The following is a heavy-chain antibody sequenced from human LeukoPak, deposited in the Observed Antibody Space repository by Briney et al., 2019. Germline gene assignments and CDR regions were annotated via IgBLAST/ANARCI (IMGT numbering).Heavy chain of an antibody. V-gene: IGHV3-74*01. CDR2: INTDGSTT. CDR1: GFTFSTYW. Sequence: GGSLRLSCAASGFTFSTYWMHWVRQSPGKGLVWVSRINTDGSTTSYADSVKGRFTISRDNAKNTLYLQMNSLTAEDTAVYYCAREDGDAYNFFDYWGQGTLVTVSS. J-gene: IGHJ4*02. CDR3: AREDGDAYNFFDY. D-gene: IGHD5-24*01.